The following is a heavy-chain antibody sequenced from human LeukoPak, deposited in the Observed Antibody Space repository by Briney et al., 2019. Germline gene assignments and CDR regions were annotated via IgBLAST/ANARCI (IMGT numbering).Heavy chain of an antibody. CDR1: GFTVSSYA. V-gene: IGHV3-30*04. Sequence: VGSLRLSCAASGFTVSSYAMHWVRQAPGKGLEGVAVISYDGSNKYYADSVKGRFTISRDNSKNTLYLQMNSLRAEDTAAYYCARDRYSSSWYSYFDYWGQGTLVTVSS. D-gene: IGHD6-13*01. J-gene: IGHJ4*02. CDR3: ARDRYSSSWYSYFDY. CDR2: ISYDGSNK.